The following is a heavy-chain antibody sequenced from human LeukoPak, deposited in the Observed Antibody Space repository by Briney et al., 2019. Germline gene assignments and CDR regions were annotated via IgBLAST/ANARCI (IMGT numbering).Heavy chain of an antibody. CDR3: ARGRPTTRNWFDP. J-gene: IGHJ5*02. CDR2: IYHSGST. Sequence: SETLSLTCTVSGYSISSGYYWGWIRQPPGKGLEWIGSIYHSGSTYYNPSLKSRVTISVDTSKNQFSLKLSSVTAADTAVYYCARGRPTTRNWFDPWGQGTLVTVSS. D-gene: IGHD1-1*01. CDR1: GYSISSGYY. V-gene: IGHV4-38-2*02.